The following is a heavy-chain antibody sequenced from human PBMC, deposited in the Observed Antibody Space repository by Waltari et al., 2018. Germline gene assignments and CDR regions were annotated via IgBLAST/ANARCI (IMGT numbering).Heavy chain of an antibody. CDR2: SYYSGST. CDR1: GGSVSSGSYY. Sequence: QVQLQESGPGLVKPSETLSLTCTVSGGSVSSGSYYWSWIRQPPGKGLEWIGYSYYSGSTTYNPSLKSRVTISVDTSKNQFSLKLSSVTAADTAVYYCAMGLDYWGQGTLVTVSS. J-gene: IGHJ4*02. CDR3: AMGLDY. V-gene: IGHV4-61*01.